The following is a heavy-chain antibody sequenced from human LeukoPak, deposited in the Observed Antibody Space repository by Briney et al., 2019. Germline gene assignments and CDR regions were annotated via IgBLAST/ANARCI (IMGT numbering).Heavy chain of an antibody. D-gene: IGHD5-24*01. J-gene: IGHJ4*02. Sequence: GRSLRLSCAASGFTFSSYGMHWVRQAPGKGLEWVAVISYDGSNKYYADSVKGRFTISRDNSKNTLYLQMNRLRAEDTAVYYCAKGPKKCLQENLDYWGQGTMVTVSS. CDR1: GFTFSSYG. CDR2: ISYDGSNK. V-gene: IGHV3-30*18. CDR3: AKGPKKCLQENLDY.